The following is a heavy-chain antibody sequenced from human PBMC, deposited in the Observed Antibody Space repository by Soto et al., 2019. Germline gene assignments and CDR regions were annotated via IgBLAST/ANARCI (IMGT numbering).Heavy chain of an antibody. J-gene: IGHJ6*02. V-gene: IGHV3-66*01. CDR1: GFTVSSNY. CDR3: ARDRGDYDILACHYCGLDV. D-gene: IGHD3-9*01. Sequence: GGSLRLSCAASGFTVSSNYMDWVRQVPGKGLEWVSVIERGGSTYYAESVKGRFTISRDNSKNTLYLQMHSRRAEDTAVYYCARDRGDYDILACHYCGLDVWGQGTTGTVTS. CDR2: IERGGST.